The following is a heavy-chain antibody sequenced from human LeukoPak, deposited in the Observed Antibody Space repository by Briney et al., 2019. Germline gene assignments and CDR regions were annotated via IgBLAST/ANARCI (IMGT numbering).Heavy chain of an antibody. CDR1: GYTFTDYY. V-gene: IGHV1-2*02. D-gene: IGHD2-15*01. J-gene: IGHJ4*02. CDR2: IDPNSGAT. Sequence: ASVKVSCKASGYTFTDYYIHWVRQAPGQGLEWMAWIDPNSGATNYAQKFQGRITMTRDTSISTAYMELSRLRSDDTAVYYCARLHPLRRAAPDYWGQGTLVTVSS. CDR3: ARLHPLRRAAPDY.